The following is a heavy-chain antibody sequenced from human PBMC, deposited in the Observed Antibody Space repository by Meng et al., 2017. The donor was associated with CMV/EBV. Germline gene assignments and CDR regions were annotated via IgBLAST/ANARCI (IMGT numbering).Heavy chain of an antibody. CDR2: IIPIFGTA. CDR1: GGTFSSYA. D-gene: IGHD2-2*02. CDR3: ARSIPDEAIPGQETDWFDP. Sequence: SVKVSCKASGGTFSSYAISWVRQAPGQGLEWMGGIIPIFGTANYAQKFQGRVTITTDESTSTAYMELSSLRSEDTAVYYCARSIPDEAIPGQETDWFDPWGQGTLVTVSS. V-gene: IGHV1-69*05. J-gene: IGHJ5*02.